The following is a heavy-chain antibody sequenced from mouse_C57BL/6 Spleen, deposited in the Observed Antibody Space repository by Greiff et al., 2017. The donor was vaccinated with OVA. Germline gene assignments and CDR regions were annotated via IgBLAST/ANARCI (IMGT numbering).Heavy chain of an antibody. J-gene: IGHJ4*01. D-gene: IGHD1-1*01. CDR1: GFTFSSYA. Sequence: EVKLMESGGGLVKPGGSLKLSCAASGFTFSSYAMSWVRQTPEKRLEWVATISDGGSYTYYPDNVKGRFTISRDNAKNNLYLQMSHLKSEDTAMYYCATYYYGVYAMDYWGQGTSVTVSS. CDR3: ATYYYGVYAMDY. V-gene: IGHV5-4*03. CDR2: ISDGGSYT.